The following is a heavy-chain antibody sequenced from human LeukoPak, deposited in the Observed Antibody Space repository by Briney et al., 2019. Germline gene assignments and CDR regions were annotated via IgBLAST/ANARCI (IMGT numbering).Heavy chain of an antibody. CDR1: GYTFTKYG. Sequence: ASVKVSCRASGYTFTKYGISWVRQAPGQGLEWMGWITTYSGNAKYAQKLQGRVTMTRDTSTSTAYMELRSLRSDDTAVYYCARVPPSIAAAGTADYWGQGTLVTVSS. CDR3: ARVPPSIAAAGTADY. D-gene: IGHD6-13*01. CDR2: ITTYSGNA. V-gene: IGHV1-18*01. J-gene: IGHJ4*02.